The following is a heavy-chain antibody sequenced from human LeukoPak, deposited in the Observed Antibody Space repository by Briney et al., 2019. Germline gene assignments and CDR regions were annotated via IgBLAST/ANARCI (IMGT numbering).Heavy chain of an antibody. J-gene: IGHJ4*02. CDR2: IRSKANSYAT. D-gene: IGHD1-26*01. Sequence: GGSLRLSCAASGLTFSGSAMHWVRRASGKGLEWVGRIRSKANSYATAYAASVKGRFTISRDDSKNTAYLQMNSLKTEDTAVYYCTRVGATGDYWGQGTLVTVSS. CDR1: GLTFSGSA. CDR3: TRVGATGDY. V-gene: IGHV3-73*01.